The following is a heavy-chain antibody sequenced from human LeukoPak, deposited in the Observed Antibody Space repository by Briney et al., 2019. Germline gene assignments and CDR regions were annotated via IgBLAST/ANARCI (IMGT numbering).Heavy chain of an antibody. CDR2: IYHSGST. CDR3: ARGRSLLWFGELLYWFDP. D-gene: IGHD3-10*01. CDR1: GGSISSSNW. Sequence: SGTLSLTCAVSGGSISSSNWWSWVRQPPGKGLEWIGEIYHSGSTNYNPSLKSRVTISVDKSKNQFSLKLSSVIAADTAVYYCARGRSLLWFGELLYWFDPWGQGTLVTVSS. J-gene: IGHJ5*02. V-gene: IGHV4-4*02.